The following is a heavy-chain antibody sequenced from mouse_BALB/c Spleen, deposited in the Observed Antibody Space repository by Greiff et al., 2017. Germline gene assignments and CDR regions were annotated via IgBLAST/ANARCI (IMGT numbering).Heavy chain of an antibody. J-gene: IGHJ4*01. CDR1: GYTFTDYA. Sequence: QVQLLQSGPELVRPGVSVKLSCKGSGYTFTDYAMHWVKQSHAKSLEWIGVISTYYGNSNYNQKFKDKATMTVDKSSSTAYMELARLTSEDSAIYYCARGGDEGAMDYWGQGTSVTVSS. V-gene: IGHV1-67*01. CDR3: ARGGDEGAMDY. D-gene: IGHD3-3*01. CDR2: ISTYYGNS.